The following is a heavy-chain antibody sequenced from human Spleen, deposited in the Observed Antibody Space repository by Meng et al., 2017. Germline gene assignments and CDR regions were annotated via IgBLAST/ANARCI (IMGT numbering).Heavy chain of an antibody. CDR3: ARYDFGYYYYGMDV. J-gene: IGHJ6*02. D-gene: IGHD3/OR15-3a*01. CDR1: GGSISSYY. Sequence: GSLRLSCTVSGGSISSYYWSWIRQPAGKGLEWIGRIYTSGSTNYNPSLKSRVTISVDTSKNQFSLKLSSVTAADTAVYYCARYDFGYYYYGMDVWGQGTTVTVSS. V-gene: IGHV4-4*07. CDR2: IYTSGST.